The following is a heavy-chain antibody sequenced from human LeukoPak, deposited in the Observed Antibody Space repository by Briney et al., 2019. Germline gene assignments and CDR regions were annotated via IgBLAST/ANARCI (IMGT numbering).Heavy chain of an antibody. D-gene: IGHD6-19*01. CDR3: VKNGWLDY. J-gene: IGHJ4*02. V-gene: IGHV3-21*06. Sequence: GGTLRLSCAASRFTFSSQNMNWARHAPGKGLEWVAYVSTSGDSTKYADSGEGRFTNARDNAENSLYLRMSSRRVEVTAVYYCVKNGWLDYGGQGILVTVSS. CDR1: RFTFSSQN. CDR2: VSTSGDST.